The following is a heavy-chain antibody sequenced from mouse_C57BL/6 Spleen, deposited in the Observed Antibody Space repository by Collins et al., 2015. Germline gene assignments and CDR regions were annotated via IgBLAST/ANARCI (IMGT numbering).Heavy chain of an antibody. D-gene: IGHD2-5*01. J-gene: IGHJ3*01. CDR3: ARKAYYSNYGWFAY. V-gene: IGHV1-9*01. CDR2: ILPGSGNT. Sequence: QVQLQQSGAELMKPGASVKLSCKATGCTFTGYWIEWVKQRPGHGLEWIGEILPGSGNTNYNEKFKGKATFTADTSSNTAYMQLSSLTTEDSAIYYCARKAYYSNYGWFAYWGQGTLVTVFA. CDR1: GCTFTGYW.